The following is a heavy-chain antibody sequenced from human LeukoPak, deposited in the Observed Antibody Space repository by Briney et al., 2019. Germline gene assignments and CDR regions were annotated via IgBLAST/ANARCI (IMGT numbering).Heavy chain of an antibody. CDR3: TKVRSGSSSWALRVFDY. CDR2: ISYDGSNK. J-gene: IGHJ4*02. V-gene: IGHV3-30*18. D-gene: IGHD6-13*01. Sequence: GRSLRLSCAASGFTFSSYGMHWVRQAPGKGLEWVAVISYDGSNKYYADSVKGRFTISRDNSKSTLYLQMNSLRVEDTAVYYCTKVRSGSSSWALRVFDYWGQGALVTVSS. CDR1: GFTFSSYG.